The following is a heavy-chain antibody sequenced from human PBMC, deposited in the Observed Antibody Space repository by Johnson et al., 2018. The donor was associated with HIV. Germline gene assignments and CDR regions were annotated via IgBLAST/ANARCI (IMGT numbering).Heavy chain of an antibody. Sequence: VQLVESGGGVVQPGGSLRLSCAASGFTFSSYDMHWVRQATGKGLEWVSAIGTAGDTYYPGSVKGRFTISRDNAKNSLYLQMSSLRAEDTAVYFCARDSTPWGGDYVGYAFDIWGQGTMVIVSS. CDR1: GFTFSSYD. D-gene: IGHD4-17*01. CDR3: ARDSTPWGGDYVGYAFDI. V-gene: IGHV3-13*01. J-gene: IGHJ3*02. CDR2: IGTAGDT.